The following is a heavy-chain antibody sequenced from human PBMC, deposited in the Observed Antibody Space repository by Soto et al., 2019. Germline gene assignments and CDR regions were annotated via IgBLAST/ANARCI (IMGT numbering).Heavy chain of an antibody. V-gene: IGHV3-30*03. J-gene: IGHJ4*02. CDR3: ERYLEVAAMPY. CDR1: GFTFSSYG. Sequence: QVQLVESGGGVVQPGRSLRLSCAASGFTFSSYGMHWVRQAPGKGLEWVAVISYDGSNKYYADSVKGRFTISRDNSKNTLYLQMNSLRAEDTAVYYCERYLEVAAMPYWCQGTLVTVSS. D-gene: IGHD2-2*01. CDR2: ISYDGSNK.